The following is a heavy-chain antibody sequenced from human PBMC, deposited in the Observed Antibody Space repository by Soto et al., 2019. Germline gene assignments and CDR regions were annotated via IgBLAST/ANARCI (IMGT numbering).Heavy chain of an antibody. D-gene: IGHD3-9*01. CDR3: ARRHDILTGSDSFDV. J-gene: IGHJ3*01. CDR1: GGSISSEGYY. V-gene: IGHV4-31*03. Sequence: QVQLQESGPGLVKPSQTLSLTCTLSGGSISSEGYYWTWIRQHPGKGLEWIGDFYYSGTTSYNPSLKSRLTISVDTSNNQFSLRLSSVTAVDTAMYYCARRHDILTGSDSFDVWGRGTMVTVSS. CDR2: FYYSGTT.